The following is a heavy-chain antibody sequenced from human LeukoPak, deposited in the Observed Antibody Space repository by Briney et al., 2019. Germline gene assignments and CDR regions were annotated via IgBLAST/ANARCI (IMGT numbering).Heavy chain of an antibody. CDR2: IYHSGST. Sequence: SGTLTLTCAVSGGSISSSNWWRWVRQPPGKGLEWIGEIYHSGSTNYNPSLKSRVTISVDKSKNQFSLKLSSVTAADTAVYYCARDFLGLHWFDPWGQGTLVTVSS. CDR1: GGSISSSNW. J-gene: IGHJ5*02. V-gene: IGHV4-4*02. D-gene: IGHD2/OR15-2a*01. CDR3: ARDFLGLHWFDP.